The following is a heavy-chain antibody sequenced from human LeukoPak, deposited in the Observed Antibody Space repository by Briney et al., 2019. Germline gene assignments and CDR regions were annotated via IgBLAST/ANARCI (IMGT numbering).Heavy chain of an antibody. Sequence: QPGGSLRLSCAASGFTFSSYAMSWVRQAPGKGLEWVSSLSGRGTGTFYGDSVKGRFTISRDDSKNTFYLQMNNLEAEDTAIYYCAKASRYSGTPWGVFDVWGQGTKVTVSS. CDR2: LSGRGTGT. CDR3: AKASRYSGTPWGVFDV. V-gene: IGHV3-23*01. J-gene: IGHJ3*01. D-gene: IGHD1-26*01. CDR1: GFTFSSYA.